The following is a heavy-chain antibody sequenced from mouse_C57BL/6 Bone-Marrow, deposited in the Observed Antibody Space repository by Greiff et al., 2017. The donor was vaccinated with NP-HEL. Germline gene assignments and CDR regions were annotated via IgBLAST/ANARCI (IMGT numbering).Heavy chain of an antibody. CDR3: VRHEGDGYYLDY. J-gene: IGHJ2*01. V-gene: IGHV10-1*01. CDR1: GFSFNTYA. CDR2: IRSKSNNYAT. D-gene: IGHD2-3*01. Sequence: EVKLMESGGGLVQPKGSLKLSCAASGFSFNTYAMNWVRQAPGKGLEWVARIRSKSNNYATYYADSVKDRFTISRDDSESMLYLQMNNLKTEDTAMYYCVRHEGDGYYLDYWGQGTTLTVSS.